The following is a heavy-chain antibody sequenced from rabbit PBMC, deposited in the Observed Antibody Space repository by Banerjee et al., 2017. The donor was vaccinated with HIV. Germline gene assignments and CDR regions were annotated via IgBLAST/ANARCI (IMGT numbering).Heavy chain of an antibody. J-gene: IGHJ4*01. CDR2: IDAGSTAGT. D-gene: IGHD7-1*01. Sequence: QEQLEESGGGLVKPEGSLTLTCTASGFSFSSTYYMCWVRQAPGKGLEWIACIDAGSTAGTYYASWAKGRLTISKTSSTTVTLQMTSLTAADTATYFCARSVPGNIFKLWGPGTLVTVS. CDR1: GFSFSSTYY. CDR3: ARSVPGNIFKL. V-gene: IGHV1S45*01.